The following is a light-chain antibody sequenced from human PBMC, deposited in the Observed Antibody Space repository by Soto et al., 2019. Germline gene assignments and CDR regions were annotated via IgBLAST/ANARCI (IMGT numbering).Light chain of an antibody. V-gene: IGKV3-20*01. CDR3: QQYLTSPKT. CDR1: QSLRSS. Sequence: ETMMTQSPDTLSVSLGERATLSCRASQSLRSSLAWYQQKPGQAPRLLIYDASNRATGIPARFSGSGSGTDFTLTISRLEPEDFAVYYCQQYLTSPKTFGQGTKVDIK. J-gene: IGKJ1*01. CDR2: DAS.